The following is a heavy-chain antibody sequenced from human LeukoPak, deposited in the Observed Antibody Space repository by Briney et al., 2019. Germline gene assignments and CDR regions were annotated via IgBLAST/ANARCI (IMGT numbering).Heavy chain of an antibody. Sequence: ASVKVSCKASGYTFTSYYMHWVRQAPGQGLEWMGWISAYNDNTNYAQKLQGRVTMTTDTSTSTVYMELSSLRSEDTAVYYCATSLYSGSYYTLDYWGQGTLVTVSS. CDR3: ATSLYSGSYYTLDY. J-gene: IGHJ4*02. D-gene: IGHD1-26*01. CDR1: GYTFTSYY. V-gene: IGHV1-18*04. CDR2: ISAYNDNT.